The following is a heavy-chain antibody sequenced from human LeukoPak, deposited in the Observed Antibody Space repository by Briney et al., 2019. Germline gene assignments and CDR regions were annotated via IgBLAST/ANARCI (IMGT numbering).Heavy chain of an antibody. V-gene: IGHV4-34*01. D-gene: IGHD2-2*01. J-gene: IGHJ5*02. CDR2: INARGDT. Sequence: PSETLSLTCAVYGWSFNDYYWNWIRQPPGKGLEWIGEINARGDTNYNPSLKSRVTISVDTSKKQFSLRLTSMIAADTALYYCARGQVPAARGYHWFDPWDQGTLVTVSS. CDR3: ARGQVPAARGYHWFDP. CDR1: GWSFNDYY.